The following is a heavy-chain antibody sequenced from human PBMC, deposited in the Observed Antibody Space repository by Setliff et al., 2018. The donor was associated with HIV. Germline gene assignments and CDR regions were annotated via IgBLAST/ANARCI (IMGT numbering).Heavy chain of an antibody. Sequence: PGGSLRLSCAASGFTFNNYAIHWVRQAPGKGLEWVALISYDGTYKYYADSVKGRFTISRDNSRSTVYVQMNSLRAEDTAVYFCARDLTTIVTRKVFDIWGQGTKVTVSS. J-gene: IGHJ3*01. CDR3: ARDLTTIVTRKVFDI. CDR2: ISYDGTYK. D-gene: IGHD4-17*01. CDR1: GFTFNNYA. V-gene: IGHV3-30*04.